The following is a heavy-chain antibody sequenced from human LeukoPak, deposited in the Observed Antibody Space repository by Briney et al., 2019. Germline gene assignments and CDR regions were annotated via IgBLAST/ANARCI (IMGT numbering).Heavy chain of an antibody. D-gene: IGHD2-15*01. CDR2: ISGSGGST. V-gene: IGHV3-23*01. J-gene: IGHJ4*02. CDR1: GFTFSSYA. CDR3: AKVGGYCSGGSCLWYFGY. Sequence: GGSLRLSCAASGFTFSSYAMSWVRQAPAKGLEWVSAISGSGGSTYYADSVKGRFTISRDNSKNTLDLQMNSVRAEDTAVYYCAKVGGYCSGGSCLWYFGYWGQGTPVTVSS.